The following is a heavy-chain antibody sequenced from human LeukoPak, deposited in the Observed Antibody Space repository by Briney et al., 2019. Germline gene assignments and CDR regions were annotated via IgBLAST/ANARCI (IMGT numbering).Heavy chain of an antibody. J-gene: IGHJ6*03. CDR1: GYTFTSYD. CDR3: AREGYTAMVNYYYYYYMDV. D-gene: IGHD5-18*01. CDR2: MNPNSGNT. Sequence: ASVKVSCKASGYTFTSYDINWVRQATGQGLEWMGWMNPNSGNTGYAQKFQGRVTMTRNTSISTAYMELSSLRSEDTAVYYCAREGYTAMVNYYYYYYMDVWGKGTTVTISS. V-gene: IGHV1-8*01.